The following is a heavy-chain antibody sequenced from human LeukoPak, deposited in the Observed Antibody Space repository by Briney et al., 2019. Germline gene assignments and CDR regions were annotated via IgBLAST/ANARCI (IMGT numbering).Heavy chain of an antibody. CDR3: ARDHGKTYYYGMDV. CDR1: GGSFSGYY. D-gene: IGHD1-14*01. CDR2: INHSGST. V-gene: IGHV4-34*01. J-gene: IGHJ6*02. Sequence: SETLSLTCAVYGGSFSGYYWSWIRQPPGKGLEWIGEINHSGSTNYNPSLKSRVTISVDTSKNQFFLKLSSVTAADTAVYYCARDHGKTYYYGMDVWGQGTTVTVSS.